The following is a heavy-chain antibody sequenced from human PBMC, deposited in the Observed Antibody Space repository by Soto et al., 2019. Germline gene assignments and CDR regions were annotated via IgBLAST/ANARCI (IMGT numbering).Heavy chain of an antibody. J-gene: IGHJ5*02. CDR1: GGSISSYY. CDR2: IYYSGST. D-gene: IGHD3-10*01. V-gene: IGHV4-59*01. Sequence: SETLSLTCTVSGGSISSYYWSWIRQPPGKGLEWIGYIYYSGSTNYNPSLKSRVTISVDTSKNQFSLKLSSVTAADTAVYYCAGRNITIVREPDNWFEPWGQGTLVPVSP. CDR3: AGRNITIVREPDNWFEP.